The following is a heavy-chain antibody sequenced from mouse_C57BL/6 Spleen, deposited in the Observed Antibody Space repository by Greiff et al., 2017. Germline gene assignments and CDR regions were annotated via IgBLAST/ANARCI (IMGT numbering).Heavy chain of an antibody. D-gene: IGHD2-2*01. CDR1: GFTFSSYD. V-gene: IGHV5-4*01. CDR2: ISDGGSYT. Sequence: EVKLVESGGGLVKPGGSLKLSCAASGFTFSSYDMYWVSQTPEKRLEWVATISDGGSYTYYQDNVKGRFTISRDNSKNNLYLQMSHLKSEDTAMYYCARDVYYGYFGFSYWGQGTLVTVSA. J-gene: IGHJ3*01. CDR3: ARDVYYGYFGFSY.